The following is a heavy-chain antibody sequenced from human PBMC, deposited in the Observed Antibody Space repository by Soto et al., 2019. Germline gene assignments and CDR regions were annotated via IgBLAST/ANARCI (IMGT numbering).Heavy chain of an antibody. Sequence: EVQLVETGGGLTQPGGSLRLSCAASGFTVSSNYMSWVRQAPGKGLEWVSVIYSGGSTYYADSVKGRFTISRDNSKNTLYLQMNSLRAEDTAVYYCARVDSSGWSPNWFDPWGQGTLVTVSS. D-gene: IGHD6-19*01. CDR3: ARVDSSGWSPNWFDP. CDR1: GFTVSSNY. V-gene: IGHV3-53*02. J-gene: IGHJ5*02. CDR2: IYSGGST.